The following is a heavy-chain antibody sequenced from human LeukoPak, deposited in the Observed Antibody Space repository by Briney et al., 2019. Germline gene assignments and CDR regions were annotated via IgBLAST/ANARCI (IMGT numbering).Heavy chain of an antibody. J-gene: IGHJ3*02. CDR3: ARASGSLDAFDI. V-gene: IGHV3-9*01. CDR1: GFTFADYA. CDR2: ISWNSGSI. Sequence: GGSLRLSCAASGFTFADYAMHWVRQAPGKGLEWVSGISWNSGSIGYADSVKGRFTISRDNATNSLYLQMNSLRAEDTALYSRARASGSLDAFDIWGQGTMVTVSS. D-gene: IGHD1-26*01.